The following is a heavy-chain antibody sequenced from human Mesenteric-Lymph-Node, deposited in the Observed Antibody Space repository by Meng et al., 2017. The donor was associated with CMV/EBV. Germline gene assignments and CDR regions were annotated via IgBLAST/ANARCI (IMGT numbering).Heavy chain of an antibody. CDR3: ATAGNYYFGN. Sequence: SLKISCAASGFTFDDYAMHWVRQAPGKGLEWVSGIRWNSGTIGYADSVKGRFTISRDNAKNTLYLQMNSLRDEDTAFYYCATAGNYYFGNWGQGTLVTVSS. CDR1: GFTFDDYA. CDR2: IRWNSGTI. V-gene: IGHV3-9*01. J-gene: IGHJ4*02. D-gene: IGHD1-14*01.